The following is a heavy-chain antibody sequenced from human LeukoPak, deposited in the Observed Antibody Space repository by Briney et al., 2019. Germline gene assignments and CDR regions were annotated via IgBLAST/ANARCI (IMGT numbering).Heavy chain of an antibody. Sequence: HPGGSLRLSCAASGFTFSSYDMNWVRQAPGKGLEWVSAISGSGTTTYYADSVKGRFTISRDNSKNTLYLQMNSLRAEDTAVYYCAKGRSGSYSALDYWGQGTLVTVSS. CDR2: ISGSGTTT. V-gene: IGHV3-23*01. CDR3: AKGRSGSYSALDY. D-gene: IGHD3-10*01. CDR1: GFTFSSYD. J-gene: IGHJ4*02.